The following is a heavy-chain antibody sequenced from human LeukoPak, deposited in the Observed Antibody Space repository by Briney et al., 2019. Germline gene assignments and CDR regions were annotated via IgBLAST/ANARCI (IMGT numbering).Heavy chain of an antibody. J-gene: IGHJ4*02. Sequence: SETLSLTCTVSGGSISSGDYYWSWIRQPPGKGLEWIGYIYYSGGTYYNPSLKSRVTISVDTSKNQFSLKLSSVTAADTAVYYCARASLRGSQTFDYWGQGTLVTVSS. CDR3: ARASLRGSQTFDY. CDR2: IYYSGGT. D-gene: IGHD3-16*01. V-gene: IGHV4-30-4*08. CDR1: GGSISSGDYY.